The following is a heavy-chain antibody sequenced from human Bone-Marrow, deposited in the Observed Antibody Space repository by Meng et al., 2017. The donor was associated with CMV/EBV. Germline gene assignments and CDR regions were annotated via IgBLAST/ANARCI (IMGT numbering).Heavy chain of an antibody. CDR3: ARDSSRSSYYYYYGMDV. D-gene: IGHD6-6*01. J-gene: IGHJ6*02. CDR1: GGSISSSSYY. CDR2: IYYSGST. Sequence: SETLSLTCTVSGGSISSSSYYWGWIRQPPGKGLEWIGYIYYSGSTNYNPSLKSRVTISVDTSKNQFSLKLSSVTAADTAVYYCARDSSRSSYYYYYGMDVWGQGTTVTVSS. V-gene: IGHV4-61*01.